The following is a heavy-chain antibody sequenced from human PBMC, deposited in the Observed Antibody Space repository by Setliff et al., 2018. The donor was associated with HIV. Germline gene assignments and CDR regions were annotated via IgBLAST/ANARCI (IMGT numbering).Heavy chain of an antibody. CDR2: IDSNNGNR. D-gene: IGHD3-10*01. J-gene: IGHJ3*02. Sequence: ASVKVSCKASGYSLSTYAISWVRQAPGQGLEWMGWIDSNNGNRNFAQKFRGRVTMTTDISTSTAYMELRSLRSDDTAVYYCAREGLIWFGELSLDDAFDIWGQGTMVTVSS. CDR3: AREGLIWFGELSLDDAFDI. V-gene: IGHV1-18*01. CDR1: GYSLSTYA.